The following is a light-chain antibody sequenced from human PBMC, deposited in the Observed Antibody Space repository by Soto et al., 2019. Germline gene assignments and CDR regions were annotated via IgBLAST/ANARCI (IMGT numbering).Light chain of an antibody. CDR1: LTVSDNY. Sequence: EIVLTHSPATLSLSPGERANLSRIASLTVSDNYLAWYQQKPGQAPRLLIYGASSRATGIPDRFSGSGSGTDFTLTISSLEPEDFAVYYCQQYVNSPWTFGQGTKVDIK. J-gene: IGKJ1*01. V-gene: IGKV3-20*01. CDR3: QQYVNSPWT. CDR2: GAS.